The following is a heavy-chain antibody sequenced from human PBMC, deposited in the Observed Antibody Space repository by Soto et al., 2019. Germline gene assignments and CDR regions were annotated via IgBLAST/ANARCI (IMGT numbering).Heavy chain of an antibody. Sequence: EVQLVESGGGLVQPGGSLRLSCAASGFTFYTYEMNWVRQAPGKGLEWVSYISSSGSTTYYADSVKGRFTISRDNAKNSLYLQRNGLRAEDTAIYYCATSSGGGGAFDFWGQGTMVTVSS. D-gene: IGHD3-10*01. CDR2: ISSSGSTT. CDR1: GFTFYTYE. J-gene: IGHJ3*01. CDR3: ATSSGGGGAFDF. V-gene: IGHV3-48*03.